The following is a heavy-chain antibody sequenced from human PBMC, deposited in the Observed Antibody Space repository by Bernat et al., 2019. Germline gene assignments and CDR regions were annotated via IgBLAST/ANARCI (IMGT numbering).Heavy chain of an antibody. CDR3: ARAAYQLRDRLSWFDP. CDR2: IWYDGSNK. D-gene: IGHD2-2*01. CDR1: GFTFSSYG. Sequence: QVQLVESGGGVVQPGRSLRLSCAASGFTFSSYGMHWVRQAPGKGLEWVAVIWYDGSNKYYADSVKGRFTISRDNSKNTLYLQMNSLRAEDTAVYYCARAAYQLRDRLSWFDPWGQGTLVTVSS. J-gene: IGHJ5*02. V-gene: IGHV3-33*01.